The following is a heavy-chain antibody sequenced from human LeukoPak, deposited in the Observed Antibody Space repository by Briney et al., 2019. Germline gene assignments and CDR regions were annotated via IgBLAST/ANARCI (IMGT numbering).Heavy chain of an antibody. CDR1: GFTFSSYA. D-gene: IGHD2-2*01. CDR2: ISGSGGST. J-gene: IGHJ4*02. Sequence: GGSLRLSCAASGFTFSSYAMSWVRQAPGKGLEWVSAISGSGGSTYYADSVKGRFTISRDNYKNTLYLQMNSLRAEDTAVYYCAKDLLGYCSSTSCQSSNFDYWGQGTLVTVSS. CDR3: AKDLLGYCSSTSCQSSNFDY. V-gene: IGHV3-23*01.